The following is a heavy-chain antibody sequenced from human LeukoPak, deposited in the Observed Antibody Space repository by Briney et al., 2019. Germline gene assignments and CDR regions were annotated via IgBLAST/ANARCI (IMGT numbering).Heavy chain of an antibody. Sequence: ASVKVSCEASGYTFTGYYMHWVRQAPGQGLEWMGWINPNSGGTNYAQKFQGRVTMTRDTSISTAYMELSRLRSDDTAVYYCARDPPRGAASFDYWGQGTLVTVSS. J-gene: IGHJ4*02. D-gene: IGHD1-26*01. CDR3: ARDPPRGAASFDY. V-gene: IGHV1-2*02. CDR2: INPNSGGT. CDR1: GYTFTGYY.